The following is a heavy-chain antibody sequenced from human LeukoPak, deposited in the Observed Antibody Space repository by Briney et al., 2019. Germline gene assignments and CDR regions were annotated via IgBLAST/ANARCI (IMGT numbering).Heavy chain of an antibody. CDR3: ARYSYGSYWYFDL. V-gene: IGHV3-21*01. D-gene: IGHD5-18*01. CDR1: GFTFSSYS. J-gene: IGHJ2*01. CDR2: ISSSSSYI. Sequence: PGGSLRLSCAASGFTFSSYSMNWVRQAPGKGLEWVSSISSSSSYIYYADPVKGRFTISRDNAKNSLYLQMNSLRAEDTAVYYCARYSYGSYWYFDLWGRGTLVTVSS.